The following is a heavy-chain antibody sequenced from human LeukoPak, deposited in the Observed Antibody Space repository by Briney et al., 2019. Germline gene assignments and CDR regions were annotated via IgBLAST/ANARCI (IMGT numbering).Heavy chain of an antibody. Sequence: GGSLRLSCAASGFTFSCYWMSWGRQAPGKGLEWVARIKQDGSEKNYVDSVKGRFTISRDNAKNSLYLQMNSLRADDTAIYYCARDRPGDGYNCFDYWGQGTLGTVSS. D-gene: IGHD5-24*01. CDR1: GFTFSCYW. J-gene: IGHJ4*02. CDR3: ARDRPGDGYNCFDY. CDR2: IKQDGSEK. V-gene: IGHV3-7*01.